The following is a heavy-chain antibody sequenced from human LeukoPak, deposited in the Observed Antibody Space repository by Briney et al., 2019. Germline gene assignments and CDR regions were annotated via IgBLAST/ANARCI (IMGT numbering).Heavy chain of an antibody. CDR1: GFTFSSYG. V-gene: IGHV3-30*18. D-gene: IGHD3-9*01. CDR2: ISYDGSNK. J-gene: IGHJ4*02. Sequence: GGSLRLSCAASGFTFSSYGMHWVRQAPGKGLEWVAVISYDGSNKYYADSVKGRFTISRDNSKNTLYLQMNSLRAEDTAVYYCAKDTNPDILTGSSFDYFDYRGQGTLVTVSS. CDR3: AKDTNPDILTGSSFDYFDY.